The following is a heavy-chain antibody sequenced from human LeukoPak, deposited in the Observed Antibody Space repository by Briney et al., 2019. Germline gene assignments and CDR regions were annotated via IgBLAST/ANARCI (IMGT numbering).Heavy chain of an antibody. CDR2: TIGDGSST. Sequence: GGSLRLSCVASGFTFSSYWMHWVRQAPGKGLVWVSRTIGDGSSTSNPASVTGLFTTSRDNAKNTLYPQMNRLKAEATAVYYCASGLRGYSYWGQGTLVNVSS. CDR1: GFTFSSYW. J-gene: IGHJ4*02. V-gene: IGHV3-74*01. D-gene: IGHD5-18*01. CDR3: ASGLRGYSY.